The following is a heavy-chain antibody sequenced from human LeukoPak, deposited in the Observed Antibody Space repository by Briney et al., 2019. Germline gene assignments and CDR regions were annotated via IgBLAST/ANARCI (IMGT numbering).Heavy chain of an antibody. V-gene: IGHV4-39*07. J-gene: IGHJ5*02. CDR3: ARQKIEVFNWFDL. D-gene: IGHD3-22*01. CDR2: IYYSGRT. CDR1: GVSISTSSYY. Sequence: SETLSLTCTVSGVSISTSSYYWGWIRQPPGKGLEWIGNIYYSGRTYYSPSLKSRVTISVDTSKNQFSLKLSSVTAADTAVYYCARQKIEVFNWFDLWGQGTLVTVSS.